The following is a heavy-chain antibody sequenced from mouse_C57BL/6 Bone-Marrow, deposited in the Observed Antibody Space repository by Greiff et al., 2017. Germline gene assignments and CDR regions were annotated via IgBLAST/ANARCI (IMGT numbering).Heavy chain of an antibody. CDR3: ARRNYYFGSSYDWYFDV. D-gene: IGHD1-1*01. CDR2: IWWDDDK. Sequence: LKQSGPGILQPSQTLSLTCSFSGFSLSTFGMGVGWLRQPSGKGLEWLAHIWWDDDKYYNPALKSQLTISNDTSKNQVFLKIDNVDTADAATYYCARRNYYFGSSYDWYFDVWGTGTTVTVSS. CDR1: GFSLSTFGMG. J-gene: IGHJ1*03. V-gene: IGHV8-8*01.